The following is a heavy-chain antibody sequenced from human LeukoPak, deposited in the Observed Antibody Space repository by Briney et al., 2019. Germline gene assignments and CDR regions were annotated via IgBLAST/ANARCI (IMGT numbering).Heavy chain of an antibody. Sequence: PGGSLRLSCAASGFTFSNAWMSWVRQAPGKGLEWVGRIKSKTDGGTTDYAAPVKGRFTISRDDSKNTLYLQMNSLKTEDTAVYYCTTSYYYDSSGYAVFDYWGQGILVTVSA. V-gene: IGHV3-15*01. CDR1: GFTFSNAW. CDR3: TTSYYYDSSGYAVFDY. J-gene: IGHJ4*02. CDR2: IKSKTDGGTT. D-gene: IGHD3-22*01.